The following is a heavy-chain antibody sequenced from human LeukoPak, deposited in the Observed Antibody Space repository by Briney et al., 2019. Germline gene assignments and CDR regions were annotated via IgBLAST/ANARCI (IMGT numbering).Heavy chain of an antibody. J-gene: IGHJ4*02. CDR1: GGSISSGDYY. D-gene: IGHD6-13*01. CDR3: AGKTRHGSRPVPYYFDY. V-gene: IGHV4-30-4*01. Sequence: SQTLSLTCTVSGGSISSGDYYWSWIRQPPGKGLEWIGYIYYSGSTYYNPSLKSRVTISVDTSKYQFSLKLSSVTAADTAVYYCAGKTRHGSRPVPYYFDYWGQGTLVTVSS. CDR2: IYYSGST.